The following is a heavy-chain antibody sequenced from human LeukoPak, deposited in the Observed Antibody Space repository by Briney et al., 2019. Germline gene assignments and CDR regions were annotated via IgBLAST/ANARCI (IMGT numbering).Heavy chain of an antibody. CDR3: AKGAAAGLVDWFDP. V-gene: IGHV3-23*01. CDR1: GFPFTNFA. CDR2: ITGDGAT. D-gene: IGHD6-25*01. J-gene: IGHJ5*02. Sequence: GSLRLSCAVSGFPFTNFAMMWVRQAPGKGLQWVSSITGDGATYYADSVRGRFMLSRDTSKNTLYLQMNSLTAEDTALYYCAKGAAAGLVDWFDPWGQGTLVTVSS.